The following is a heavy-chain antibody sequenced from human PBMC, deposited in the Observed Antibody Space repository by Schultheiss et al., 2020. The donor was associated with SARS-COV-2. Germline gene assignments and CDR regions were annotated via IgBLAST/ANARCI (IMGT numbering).Heavy chain of an antibody. Sequence: GGSLRLSCAASGFTFSSYWMHWVRQAPGKGLEWVSSISSSSSYIYYADSVKGRFTISRDNAKNSLYLQMNSLRAEDTAVYYCATHGRTISGGMDVWGQGTTVTVSS. J-gene: IGHJ6*02. CDR2: ISSSSSYI. CDR3: ATHGRTISGGMDV. D-gene: IGHD3-3*01. CDR1: GFTFSSYW. V-gene: IGHV3-21*01.